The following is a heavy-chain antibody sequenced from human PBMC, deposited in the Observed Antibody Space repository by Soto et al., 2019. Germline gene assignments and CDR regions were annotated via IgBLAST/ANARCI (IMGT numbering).Heavy chain of an antibody. Sequence: ASVKVSCEASGYTFTTYDINWMRQATGQGLEWLGWMNPNSGNTGYAQKFQGRLTMTRDTSISTAYMELSSLRSEDTAMYYCARNRRQTGDFDYWGQGTLVTVSS. CDR2: MNPNSGNT. D-gene: IGHD7-27*01. CDR3: ARNRRQTGDFDY. CDR1: GYTFTTYD. V-gene: IGHV1-8*01. J-gene: IGHJ4*02.